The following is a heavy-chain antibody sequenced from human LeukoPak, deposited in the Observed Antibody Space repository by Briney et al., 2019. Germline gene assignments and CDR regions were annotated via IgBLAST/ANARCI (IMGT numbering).Heavy chain of an antibody. D-gene: IGHD2-15*01. Sequence: SVKVSCKASGGTFSSYAISWVRQAPGQGLEWMGRIIPIFGIANYAQKFQGRVTITADKSTSTAYMELSSLRSEDTAAYYCARSATYCSGGSCYWFDPWGQGTLVTVSS. J-gene: IGHJ5*02. CDR2: IIPIFGIA. V-gene: IGHV1-69*04. CDR3: ARSATYCSGGSCYWFDP. CDR1: GGTFSSYA.